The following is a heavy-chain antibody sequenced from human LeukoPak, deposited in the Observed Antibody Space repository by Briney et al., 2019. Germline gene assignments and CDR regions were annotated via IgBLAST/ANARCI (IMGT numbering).Heavy chain of an antibody. Sequence: GGSLRLSCAASGFTFSSYAMSWVRQAPGKGLEWVSAISGGGGSTYYADSVKGRFTISRDNSKNTLYLQMNSPRAEDTAVYYCAKDLPHYYDSSGYGYWGQGTLVTVSS. V-gene: IGHV3-23*01. CDR2: ISGGGGST. D-gene: IGHD3-22*01. CDR1: GFTFSSYA. CDR3: AKDLPHYYDSSGYGY. J-gene: IGHJ4*02.